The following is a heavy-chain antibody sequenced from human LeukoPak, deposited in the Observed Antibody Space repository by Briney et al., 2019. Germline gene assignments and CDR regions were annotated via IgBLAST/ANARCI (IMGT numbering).Heavy chain of an antibody. V-gene: IGHV4-34*01. Sequence: KPSETLSLTCAVYGGSSSGYYWSWIRQPPGKGLEWIGEINHSGSTNYNPSLKSRVTISVDTSKNQFSLKLSSVTAADTAVYYCARVKGGYCSGGSCPLDYWGQGTLVTVSS. D-gene: IGHD2-15*01. CDR1: GGSSSGYY. CDR2: INHSGST. CDR3: ARVKGGYCSGGSCPLDY. J-gene: IGHJ4*02.